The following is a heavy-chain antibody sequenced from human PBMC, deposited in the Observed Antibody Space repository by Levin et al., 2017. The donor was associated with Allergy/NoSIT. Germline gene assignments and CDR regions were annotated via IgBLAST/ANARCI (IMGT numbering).Heavy chain of an antibody. D-gene: IGHD3-9*01. CDR3: ARVRVILTGYYRGSQATYYYGMDV. CDR2: IDHSGST. V-gene: IGHV4-34*01. J-gene: IGHJ6*02. CDR1: GGSFSDYY. Sequence: SETLSLTCAVSGGSFSDYYWSWIRQPPGKGLEWIGEIDHSGSTNYNPSLKSRVTISINTSENQVSLKLSSVTAVDTAVYYCARVRVILTGYYRGSQATYYYGMDVWGQGTTVTVSS.